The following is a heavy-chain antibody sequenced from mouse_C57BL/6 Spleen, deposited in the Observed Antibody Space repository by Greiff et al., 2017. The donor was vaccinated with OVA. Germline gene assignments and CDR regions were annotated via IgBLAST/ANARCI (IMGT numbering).Heavy chain of an antibody. CDR3: ARERGQGAWFAY. CDR2: IRNKANGYTT. D-gene: IGHD4-1*01. V-gene: IGHV7-3*01. CDR1: GFTFTDYY. Sequence: EVQRVESGGGLVQPGGSLSLSCAASGFTFTDYYMSWVRQPPGKALEWLGFIRNKANGYTTEYSASVKGRFTISRDNSQSILYLQMNALRAEDSATYYCARERGQGAWFAYWGQGTLVTVSA. J-gene: IGHJ3*01.